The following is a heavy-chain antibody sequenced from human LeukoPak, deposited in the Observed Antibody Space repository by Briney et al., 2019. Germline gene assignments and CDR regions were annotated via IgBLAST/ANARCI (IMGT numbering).Heavy chain of an antibody. Sequence: SETLSLTCTVSGGSISSYYWSWIRQPPGKGLEWIGYIYYSGSTNYNPSLKSRVTISVDTSKNQFSLKLSSVTAADTAVYYCARDKNYYGSGSYFSYFDYWGQGTLVTVSS. D-gene: IGHD3-10*01. CDR1: GGSISSYY. CDR2: IYYSGST. V-gene: IGHV4-59*01. CDR3: ARDKNYYGSGSYFSYFDY. J-gene: IGHJ4*02.